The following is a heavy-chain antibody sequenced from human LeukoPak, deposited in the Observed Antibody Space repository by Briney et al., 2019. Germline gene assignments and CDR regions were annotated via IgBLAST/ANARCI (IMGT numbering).Heavy chain of an antibody. Sequence: SETLSLTCTVSGGSTSSYHWNWIRQPPGKGLEWIGYIYYSGSTNYNPSLKSRVTISVDTSKNQFSLKLSSVTAADTAVYYCARLTTVVTPYAFDIWGQGTMVTVSS. D-gene: IGHD4-23*01. CDR1: GGSTSSYH. CDR3: ARLTTVVTPYAFDI. V-gene: IGHV4-59*08. J-gene: IGHJ3*02. CDR2: IYYSGST.